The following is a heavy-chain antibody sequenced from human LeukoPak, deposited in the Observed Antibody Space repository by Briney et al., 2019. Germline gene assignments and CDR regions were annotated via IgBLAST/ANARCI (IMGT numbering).Heavy chain of an antibody. CDR1: GFTFNSYA. D-gene: IGHD6-25*01. V-gene: IGHV3-30-3*02. CDR3: AKSGGPKYYFDY. CDR2: ISYDGSNK. Sequence: PGRSLRLSCAASGFTFNSYAMHWVRQAPGKGLEWVAVISYDGSNKYYADSVKGRFTISRDNSKNTLYLQMNSLRAEDTAVYYCAKSGGPKYYFDYWGQGTLVTVSS. J-gene: IGHJ4*02.